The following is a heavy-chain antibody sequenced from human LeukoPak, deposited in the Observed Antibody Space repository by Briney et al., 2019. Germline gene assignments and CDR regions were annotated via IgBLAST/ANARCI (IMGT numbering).Heavy chain of an antibody. D-gene: IGHD3-16*02. CDR2: ISSSGSTI. CDR3: ARGDYDYVWGSYPPRGGY. V-gene: IGHV3-48*03. CDR1: GFTFSSYA. Sequence: GGSLRLSCAASGFTFSSYAMSWVRQAPGKGLEWVSYISSSGSTIYYADSVKGRFTISRDNAKNSLYLQMNSLRAEDTAVYYCARGDYDYVWGSYPPRGGYWGQGTLVTVSS. J-gene: IGHJ4*02.